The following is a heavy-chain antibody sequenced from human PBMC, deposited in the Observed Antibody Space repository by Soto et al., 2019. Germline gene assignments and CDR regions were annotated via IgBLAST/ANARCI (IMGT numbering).Heavy chain of an antibody. CDR3: ARDAHDFWSGYLSWFDP. V-gene: IGHV1-18*04. CDR2: ISAYNGNT. Sequence: ASVKVSCKASGYTFTSYGISWVRQAPGQGLEWMGWISAYNGNTNYAQKLQGRVTMTTDTSTSTAYMELRSLRSDDTAVYYCARDAHDFWSGYLSWFDPWGQGTLVTVSS. J-gene: IGHJ5*02. D-gene: IGHD3-3*01. CDR1: GYTFTSYG.